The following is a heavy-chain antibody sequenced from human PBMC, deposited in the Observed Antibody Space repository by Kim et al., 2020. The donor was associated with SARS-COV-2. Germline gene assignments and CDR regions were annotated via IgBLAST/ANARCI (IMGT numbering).Heavy chain of an antibody. Sequence: GGSLRLSCAVSGIPFSNAWMNWVRQAPGRGLEWVGRIKSLSDGGTSDYAAPVKGRFTISRDDSKNTLYPQMNSLKSEDAGVYYCTTVSMRWGPGTLVTVS. CDR3: TTVSMR. CDR1: GIPFSNAW. J-gene: IGHJ4*02. D-gene: IGHD2-2*01. V-gene: IGHV3-15*01. CDR2: IKSLSDGGTS.